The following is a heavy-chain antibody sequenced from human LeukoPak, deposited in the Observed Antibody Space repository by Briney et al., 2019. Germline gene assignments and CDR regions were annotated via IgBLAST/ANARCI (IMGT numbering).Heavy chain of an antibody. CDR3: ARGIGPLLYDLDI. D-gene: IGHD2-2*02. V-gene: IGHV1-8*01. CDR1: GHTFTSYD. CDR2: MNPNSGNT. Sequence: ASVKVSCKASGHTFTSYDINWARQATGQGLEWMGWMNPNSGNTGYAQKFQGRVTMTRNTSISTAYMELSSLRSEDTAVYYCARGIGPLLYDLDIWGQGTMVTVSS. J-gene: IGHJ3*02.